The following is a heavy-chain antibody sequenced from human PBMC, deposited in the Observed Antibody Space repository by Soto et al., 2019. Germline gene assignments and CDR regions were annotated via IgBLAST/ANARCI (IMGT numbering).Heavy chain of an antibody. CDR3: AKDMRDGFDY. CDR1: GFTFSTYG. D-gene: IGHD3-16*01. V-gene: IGHV3-30*18. Sequence: QVQLVESGGGVVQPGRSLRLSCAASGFTFSTYGMHWVRQAPGKGPEWVAVISHDGSQKYYADSVKGRFTISRDNSKNTLFLQMNSLRAEDTALYYCAKDMRDGFDYWGPGSLVTVSS. J-gene: IGHJ4*02. CDR2: ISHDGSQK.